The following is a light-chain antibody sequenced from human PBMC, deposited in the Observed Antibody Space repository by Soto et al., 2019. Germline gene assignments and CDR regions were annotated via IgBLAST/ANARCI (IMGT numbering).Light chain of an antibody. V-gene: IGLV2-23*01. CDR1: SSDVGSYNL. Sequence: QSALTQPASVSGSPGQSLTISCTGTSSDVGSYNLVSWYQQHPGKAPKLMIFEGNKRPSGVSNRFSGSKSGNTASLTISGLQAEDEADYYCCSYAGTTTHVLFGGGTKVTVL. J-gene: IGLJ2*01. CDR2: EGN. CDR3: CSYAGTTTHVL.